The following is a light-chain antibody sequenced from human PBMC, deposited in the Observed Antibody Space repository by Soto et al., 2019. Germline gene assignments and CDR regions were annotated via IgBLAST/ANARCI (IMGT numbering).Light chain of an antibody. Sequence: QSVLAQPPYASGSPGQSVTISCTGTKNDIGVYDFVSWYQHHPGKAPRLIIYEVVQRPSGVPDRFSGSKSGNTASLTVSGLQAADEADYFCKSYAGSNTYVFGSGTKV. J-gene: IGLJ1*01. CDR2: EVV. CDR1: KNDIGVYDF. CDR3: KSYAGSNTYV. V-gene: IGLV2-8*01.